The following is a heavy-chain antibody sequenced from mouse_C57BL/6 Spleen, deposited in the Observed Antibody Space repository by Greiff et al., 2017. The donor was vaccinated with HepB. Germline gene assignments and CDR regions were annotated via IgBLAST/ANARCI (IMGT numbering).Heavy chain of an antibody. CDR1: GYAFSSSW. J-gene: IGHJ2*01. Sequence: QVQLQQSGPELVKPGASVKISCKASGYAFSSSWMNWVKQRPGKGLEWIGRIYPGDGDTNYNGKFKGKATLTADKSSSTAYMQLSSLTSEDSAVYFCARSFTTVVVEYYFDYWGQGTTLTVSS. CDR2: IYPGDGDT. D-gene: IGHD1-1*01. V-gene: IGHV1-82*01. CDR3: ARSFTTVVVEYYFDY.